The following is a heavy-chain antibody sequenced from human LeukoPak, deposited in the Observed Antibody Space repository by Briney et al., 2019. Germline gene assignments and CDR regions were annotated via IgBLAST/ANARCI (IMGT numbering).Heavy chain of an antibody. Sequence: GASVKVSCKASGYTFTSYAMHWVRQAPGQRLEWMGWTNAGNGNTKYSQKFQGRVTITRDTSASTAYMELSSLRSEGTAVYYCARDGELLWFGELSFWGQGTLVTVSS. CDR3: ARDGELLWFGELSF. CDR1: GYTFTSYA. J-gene: IGHJ4*02. CDR2: TNAGNGNT. D-gene: IGHD3-10*01. V-gene: IGHV1-3*01.